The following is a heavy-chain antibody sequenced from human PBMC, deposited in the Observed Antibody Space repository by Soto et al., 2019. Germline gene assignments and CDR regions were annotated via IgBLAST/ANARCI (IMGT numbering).Heavy chain of an antibody. CDR2: ISSGGDNT. D-gene: IGHD6-19*01. Sequence: PGGSLRLSCAASVFTFSGHAMRWVRQAPGKGLEWVSTISSGGDNTYSADSVKGRFTISRDNSKNTLYLQMNSLRAEDTAIYYCAKDFDSYNSARYGMDVWGQGTTVTVSS. V-gene: IGHV3-23*01. CDR1: VFTFSGHA. J-gene: IGHJ6*02. CDR3: AKDFDSYNSARYGMDV.